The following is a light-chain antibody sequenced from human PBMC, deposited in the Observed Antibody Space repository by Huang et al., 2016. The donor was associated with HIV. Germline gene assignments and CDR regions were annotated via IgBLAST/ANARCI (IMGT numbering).Light chain of an antibody. CDR2: GAS. Sequence: EIVLTQSPGTPSLSPGESATLSCRASQSVSSTYLAWYQKKPGQAPRLLIYGASTRATGIPDRFSGSGFGTDFTLTISRLEPEDFAVYYCQQHGSSPTFGQGTKLEIK. CDR1: QSVSSTY. CDR3: QQHGSSPT. J-gene: IGKJ2*01. V-gene: IGKV3-20*01.